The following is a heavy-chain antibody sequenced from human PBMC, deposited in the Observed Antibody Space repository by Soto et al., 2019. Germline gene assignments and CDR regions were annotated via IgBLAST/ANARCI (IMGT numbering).Heavy chain of an antibody. Sequence: GSLRLSCVASGFTFSSYWVSWARQAPGKGLEWVANIAPDGSQKYYVDSVKGRFTISRDNARNTLYLQMNSLRVEDTAVYYCAKDPARILEWLLPFDYWGQGTLVTVSS. CDR2: IAPDGSQK. J-gene: IGHJ4*02. D-gene: IGHD3-3*01. CDR3: AKDPARILEWLLPFDY. CDR1: GFTFSSYW. V-gene: IGHV3-7*03.